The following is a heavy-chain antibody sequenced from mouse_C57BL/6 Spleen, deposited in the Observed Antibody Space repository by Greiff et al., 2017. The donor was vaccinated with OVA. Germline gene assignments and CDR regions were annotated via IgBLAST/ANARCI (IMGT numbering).Heavy chain of an antibody. CDR1: GFNIKDYY. V-gene: IGHV14-2*01. CDR3: ARMNYGDY. J-gene: IGHJ2*01. Sequence: EVKLLESGAELVKPGASVKLSCTASGFNIKDYYMHWVKQRTEQGLEWIGRIDPEDGETKYATKFQGKATITADTSSNTAYLQLSSLTSEDTAVYYCARMNYGDYWGQGTTLTVSS. CDR2: IDPEDGET. D-gene: IGHD1-1*01.